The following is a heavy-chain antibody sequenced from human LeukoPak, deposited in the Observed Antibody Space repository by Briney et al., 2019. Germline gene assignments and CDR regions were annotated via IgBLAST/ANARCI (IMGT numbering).Heavy chain of an antibody. CDR2: IYHSGST. Sequence: PSETLSLTCAVSGGSISSGGYSWSWIRQPPGKGLEWIGCIYHSGSTYYNPSLKSRVTISVDRSKNQFSLKLSSVTAADTAVYYCARAGRDSSGYYWDYWGQGTLVTVSS. J-gene: IGHJ4*02. CDR1: GGSISSGGYS. CDR3: ARAGRDSSGYYWDY. D-gene: IGHD3-22*01. V-gene: IGHV4-30-2*01.